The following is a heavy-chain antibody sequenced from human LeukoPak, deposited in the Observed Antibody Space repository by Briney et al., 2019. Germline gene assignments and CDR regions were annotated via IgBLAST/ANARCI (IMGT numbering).Heavy chain of an antibody. J-gene: IGHJ4*02. CDR3: AKGQKWELPEGADY. Sequence: GGSLRLSCAASGFTFSSYGMHWVRQAPGKGLEWVAVISYDGSNKYYADSVKGRFTISRDNSKNTLYLQMNSLRAEDTAVYYCAKGQKWELPEGADYWGQGTLVTVSS. CDR1: GFTFSSYG. CDR2: ISYDGSNK. D-gene: IGHD1-26*01. V-gene: IGHV3-30*18.